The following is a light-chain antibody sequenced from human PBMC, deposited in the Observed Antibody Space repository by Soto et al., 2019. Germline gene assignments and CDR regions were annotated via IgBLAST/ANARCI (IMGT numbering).Light chain of an antibody. CDR3: AAWDDSLNAVV. J-gene: IGLJ2*01. CDR1: SSNIGSNT. Sequence: QSVLTQPPSASGTPGQRVTISCSGSSSNIGSNTVNWYQQVPGTAPKLLIYAYDQRPSGIPDRFSGSRSGTSASLAISGLQSEDEAAYYCAAWDDSLNAVVFGGGTKLTVL. V-gene: IGLV1-44*01. CDR2: AYD.